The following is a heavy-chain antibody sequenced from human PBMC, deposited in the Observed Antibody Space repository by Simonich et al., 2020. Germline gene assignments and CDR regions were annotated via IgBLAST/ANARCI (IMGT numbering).Heavy chain of an antibody. V-gene: IGHV1-2*02. Sequence: QVQLGQSGAEVKKPGASVKVACKASGYTLTGFYMHWGRQAPGQGLGLMRWINPTSGGTNYAQKFQGRVTMTRDTSISTAYMELSRLRSDDTAVYYCASSKRGYNWNDFDYWGQGTLVTVSS. CDR1: GYTLTGFY. CDR3: ASSKRGYNWNDFDY. J-gene: IGHJ4*02. D-gene: IGHD1-1*01. CDR2: INPTSGGT.